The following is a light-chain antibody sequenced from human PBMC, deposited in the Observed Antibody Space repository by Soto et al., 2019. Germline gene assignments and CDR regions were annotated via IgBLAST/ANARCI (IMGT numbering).Light chain of an antibody. J-gene: IGKJ4*01. CDR1: QTVGNNY. V-gene: IGKV3-20*01. CDR3: HQCATSPLT. Sequence: EIVLTQSPGTLSLSPGERATLSCRASQTVGNNYLAWYQQKPGQAPRLLIDDASNRATGIPDRFSGTGSGTDFTLTISRLKPEDFAVYYCHQCATSPLTFGGGTKVEIK. CDR2: DAS.